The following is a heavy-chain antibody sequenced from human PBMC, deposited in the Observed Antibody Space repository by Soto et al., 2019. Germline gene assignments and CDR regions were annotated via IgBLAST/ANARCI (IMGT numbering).Heavy chain of an antibody. D-gene: IGHD2-15*01. J-gene: IGHJ4*02. CDR2: IWYDGSNK. V-gene: IGHV3-33*01. CDR1: GFTFSSYG. Sequence: ESVGGVVQPGRSLRLSCAASGFTFSSYGMHWVRQAPGKGLEWVAVIWYDGSNKYYADSVKGRFTISRDNSKNTLYLQMNSLRAEDTAVYYCAREGSGDCSGGSCYPFDYWGQGTLVTVSS. CDR3: AREGSGDCSGGSCYPFDY.